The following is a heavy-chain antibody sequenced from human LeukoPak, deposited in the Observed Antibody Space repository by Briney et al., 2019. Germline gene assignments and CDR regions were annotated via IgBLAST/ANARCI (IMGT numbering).Heavy chain of an antibody. Sequence: PGGSLRLSCAASGFTFSSYAMSWVRQAPGKGLEWVSAISGSGGSTYYADSVEGRFTISRDNSKNTLYLQMNSLIAEDTAVYYGAKVSGYSYDFFDYWGQGTLVTVSS. CDR2: ISGSGGST. CDR1: GFTFSSYA. CDR3: AKVSGYSYDFFDY. D-gene: IGHD5-18*01. J-gene: IGHJ4*02. V-gene: IGHV3-23*01.